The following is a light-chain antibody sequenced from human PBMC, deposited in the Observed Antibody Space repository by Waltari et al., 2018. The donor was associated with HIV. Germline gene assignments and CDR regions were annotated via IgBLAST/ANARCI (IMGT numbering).Light chain of an antibody. V-gene: IGKV3-20*01. Sequence: IVLTQSPGTLSLSPGERATFSCRASQSVSSDLAWYHPRPGQAPRALFYSASTRATGTPDRFSGSASDTDFNLTINCLEPEDSAVYYCQHYTSSPTWTFGQGTTVELK. J-gene: IGKJ1*01. CDR3: QHYTSSPTWT. CDR1: QSVSSD. CDR2: SAS.